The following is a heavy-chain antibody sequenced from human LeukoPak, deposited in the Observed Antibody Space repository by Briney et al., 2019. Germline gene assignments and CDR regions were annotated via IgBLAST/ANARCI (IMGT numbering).Heavy chain of an antibody. D-gene: IGHD3-10*01. Sequence: GGSLRLSCAASGFTFSTYAMTWVRQAPGEGLEWVSGISGSGGSTYYTDSVKGRFTISRDNSKNTLYLQMNSLRAEDTAVYYCAKGGSTMGGDAFDIWGQGTMVTVSS. J-gene: IGHJ3*02. CDR2: ISGSGGST. CDR3: AKGGSTMGGDAFDI. V-gene: IGHV3-23*01. CDR1: GFTFSTYA.